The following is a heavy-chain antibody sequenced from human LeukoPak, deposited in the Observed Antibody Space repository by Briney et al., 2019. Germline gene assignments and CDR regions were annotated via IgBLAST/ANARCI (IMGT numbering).Heavy chain of an antibody. D-gene: IGHD6-19*01. CDR2: IYYSGST. Sequence: PSETLSLTCTVSGGSISSYYWSWIRQPPGKGLEWIGYIYYSGSTNYNPSLKSRVTISEDTSKNQFSLKLSSVTAADTAVYYCARNAAVAGMIFDYWGQGTLVTVSS. J-gene: IGHJ4*02. CDR1: GGSISSYY. V-gene: IGHV4-59*01. CDR3: ARNAAVAGMIFDY.